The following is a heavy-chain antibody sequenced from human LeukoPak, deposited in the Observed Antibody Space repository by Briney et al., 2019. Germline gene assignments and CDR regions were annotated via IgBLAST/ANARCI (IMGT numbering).Heavy chain of an antibody. V-gene: IGHV3-30-3*01. J-gene: IGHJ4*02. Sequence: GGSLRLSCAASGFTFSSYAMHWVRQAPGKGLEWVAVISYDGSNKYYADSVKGRFTISRDNSKNTLYLQMNSLRAEDTAVYYCARPRVGGSSGYPYGGSFDYWGQGTLVTVSS. CDR1: GFTFSSYA. CDR2: ISYDGSNK. CDR3: ARPRVGGSSGYPYGGSFDY. D-gene: IGHD3-22*01.